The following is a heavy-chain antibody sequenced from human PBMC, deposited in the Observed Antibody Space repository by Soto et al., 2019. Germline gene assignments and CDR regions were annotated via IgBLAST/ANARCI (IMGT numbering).Heavy chain of an antibody. CDR1: GGSFSGYY. CDR2: INHSGST. D-gene: IGHD1-7*01. Sequence: ETLSLTCAVYGGSFSGYYWSWIRQPPGKGLEWIGEINHSGSTNYNPSLKSRVTISVDTSKNQFSLKLSSVTAADTAVYYCARGVGITGTIYRWWFDPWGQGTLVTAPQ. J-gene: IGHJ5*02. V-gene: IGHV4-34*01. CDR3: ARGVGITGTIYRWWFDP.